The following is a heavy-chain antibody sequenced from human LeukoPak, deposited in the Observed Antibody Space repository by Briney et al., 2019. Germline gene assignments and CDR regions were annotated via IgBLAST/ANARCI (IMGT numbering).Heavy chain of an antibody. V-gene: IGHV1-69*05. CDR1: GGTFSSYA. CDR2: IIPIFGTA. D-gene: IGHD6-13*01. CDR3: ARAPLTYSSSWLYYFDY. J-gene: IGHJ4*02. Sequence: GASVKVSCKASGGTFSSYAISWVRQAPGQGLEWMGGIIPIFGTANYAQKLQGRVTMTTDTSTSTAYMELRSLRSDDTAVYYCARAPLTYSSSWLYYFDYWGQGTLVTVSS.